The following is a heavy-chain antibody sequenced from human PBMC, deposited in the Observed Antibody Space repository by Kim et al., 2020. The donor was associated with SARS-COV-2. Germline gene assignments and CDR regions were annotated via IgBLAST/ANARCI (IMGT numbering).Heavy chain of an antibody. Sequence: GGSLRLSCAASGFTVSSNYMSWVRQAPGKGLEWVSVIYSGGSTYYADSLKGSFTISRDNSKNTPYLQMNSLRAEDTAAYYCATYEGHYLGRGTLATVSS. CDR3: ATYEGHY. CDR1: GFTVSSNY. J-gene: IGHJ4*02. D-gene: IGHD3-3*01. V-gene: IGHV3-66*01. CDR2: IYSGGST.